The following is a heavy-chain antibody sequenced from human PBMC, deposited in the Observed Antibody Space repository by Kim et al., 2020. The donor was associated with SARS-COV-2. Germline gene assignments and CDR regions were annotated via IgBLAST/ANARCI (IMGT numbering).Heavy chain of an antibody. V-gene: IGHV1-8*01. J-gene: IGHJ5*02. CDR3: ARIGPSSVWLRGEGFDP. D-gene: IGHD3-16*01. CDR2: MNPNSGNT. Sequence: ASVKVSCKASGYTFTSYDINWVRQATGQGLEWMGWMNPNSGNTGYAQKFQGRVTMTRNTSISTAYMELSSLRSEDTAVYYCARIGPSSVWLRGEGFDPWGQGPLVTVSS. CDR1: GYTFTSYD.